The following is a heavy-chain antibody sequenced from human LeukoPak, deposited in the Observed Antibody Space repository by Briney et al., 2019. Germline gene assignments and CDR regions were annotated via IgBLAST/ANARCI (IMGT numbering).Heavy chain of an antibody. CDR1: GYTFTGYY. CDR2: INPHSGGT. V-gene: IGHV1-2*02. Sequence: ASVTVSYKASGYTFTGYYMHWVRQAPGQGLEWMGWINPHSGGTNYAQKFQGRVTMTTDTSTSTAYMELRSLRSDDTAVYYCATTYDILTGYEFDYWGQGTLVTVSS. J-gene: IGHJ4*02. CDR3: ATTYDILTGYEFDY. D-gene: IGHD3-9*01.